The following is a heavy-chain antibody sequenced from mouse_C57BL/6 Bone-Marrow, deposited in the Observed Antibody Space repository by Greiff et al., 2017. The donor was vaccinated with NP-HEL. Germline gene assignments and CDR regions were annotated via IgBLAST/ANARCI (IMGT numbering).Heavy chain of an antibody. D-gene: IGHD6-5*01. Sequence: VQLQQPGAELVKPGASVKMSCKASGYTFTSYWITWVKQRPGQGLEWIGDIYPGSGSTNYNEKFKSKATLTVETSSSTAYMQLSSLTSEDSAVYYCARLLPYRPYAMDYWGQGTSVTVSS. CDR2: IYPGSGST. CDR3: ARLLPYRPYAMDY. J-gene: IGHJ4*01. V-gene: IGHV1-55*01. CDR1: GYTFTSYW.